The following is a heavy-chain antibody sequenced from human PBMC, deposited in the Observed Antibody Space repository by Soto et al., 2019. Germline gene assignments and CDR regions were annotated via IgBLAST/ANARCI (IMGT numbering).Heavy chain of an antibody. Sequence: SETLSLTCTVSGGSISSSSYYWGWIRQPPGKGLEWIGSIYYSGSTYYNPSLKSRVTISVDTSKNQFSLKLSSVTAADTAVYYCGGWLFGARDVGGKGPPAPVPS. CDR2: IYYSGST. V-gene: IGHV4-39*01. D-gene: IGHD3-10*02. CDR3: GGWLFGARDV. CDR1: GGSISSSSYY. J-gene: IGHJ6*04.